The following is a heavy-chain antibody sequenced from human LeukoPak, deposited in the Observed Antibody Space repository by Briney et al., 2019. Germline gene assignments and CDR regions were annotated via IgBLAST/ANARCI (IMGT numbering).Heavy chain of an antibody. V-gene: IGHV4-4*07. CDR2: IYTSGST. Sequence: SETLSLTCTVSGGSISSYYWSWIRQPAGKGLEWIGRIYTSGSTNYNPSLKSRVTMSVDTSKNQFSLKLSSVTAADTAVYYCARHMGYDILTGYNKEDAFDIWGQGTMVTVSS. J-gene: IGHJ3*02. CDR1: GGSISSYY. D-gene: IGHD3-9*01. CDR3: ARHMGYDILTGYNKEDAFDI.